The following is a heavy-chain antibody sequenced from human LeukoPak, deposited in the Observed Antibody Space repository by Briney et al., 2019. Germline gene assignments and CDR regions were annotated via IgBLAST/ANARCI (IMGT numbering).Heavy chain of an antibody. D-gene: IGHD3-22*01. CDR1: GDSVSSNSAA. V-gene: IGHV6-1*01. J-gene: IGHJ6*03. Sequence: SQTLSLTCAISGDSVSSNSAAWNWIRQSPSRGLEWLGRTYYRSKWYNDYAVSVKSRITINPDTSKNQFSLQLNSVTPEDTAVYYCARWDYDSSGYRSADMDVWGKGTTVIVSS. CDR3: ARWDYDSSGYRSADMDV. CDR2: TYYRSKWYN.